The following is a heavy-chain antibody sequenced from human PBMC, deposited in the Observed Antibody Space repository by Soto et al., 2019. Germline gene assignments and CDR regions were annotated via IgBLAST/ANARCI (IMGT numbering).Heavy chain of an antibody. D-gene: IGHD1-26*01. J-gene: IGHJ4*02. Sequence: ASVKVSCKTSGYTFTSFGLAWVRQAPGQGLDWMGWINTYNGDTNYARSLRGRVTMTADTSTSTAYMELSSLTSDDTAVYYCARDLLVQGSHAGFWGQGTLVTV. CDR3: ARDLLVQGSHAGF. CDR1: GYTFTSFG. V-gene: IGHV1-18*01. CDR2: INTYNGDT.